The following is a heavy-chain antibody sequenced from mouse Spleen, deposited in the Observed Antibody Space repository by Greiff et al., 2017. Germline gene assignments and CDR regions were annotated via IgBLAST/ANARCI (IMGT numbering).Heavy chain of an antibody. J-gene: IGHJ2*01. CDR2: INPYNGGT. CDR1: GYTFTDYY. V-gene: IGHV1-19*01. Sequence: VQLQQSGPVLVKPGASVKMSCKASGYTFTDYYMNWVKQSHGKSLEWIGVINPYNGGTSYNQKFKGKATLTVDKSSSTAYMELNSLTSEDSAVYYCARGGDGYGYFDYWGQGTTLTVSS. CDR3: ARGGDGYGYFDY. D-gene: IGHD1-2*01.